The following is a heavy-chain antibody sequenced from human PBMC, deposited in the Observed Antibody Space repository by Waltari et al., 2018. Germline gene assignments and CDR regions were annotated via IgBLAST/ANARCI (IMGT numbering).Heavy chain of an antibody. CDR2: IYPSGAA. V-gene: IGHV4-38-2*02. Sequence: QVLLQESGPGLVTPSETLSLTCTVSGLYISNGYFWAWIRQPPGTGLQWIGSIYPSGAAFYNSSLESRVTISVDTSKNQFSLEVNSLTAADTAVYYCARERVDTGSNLWSPRNPRFDPWGQGTLVTVSS. J-gene: IGHJ5*02. D-gene: IGHD1-26*01. CDR1: GLYISNGYF. CDR3: ARERVDTGSNLWSPRNPRFDP.